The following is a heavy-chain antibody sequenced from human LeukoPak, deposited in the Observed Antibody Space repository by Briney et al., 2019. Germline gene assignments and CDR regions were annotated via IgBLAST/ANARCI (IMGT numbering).Heavy chain of an antibody. V-gene: IGHV6-1*01. CDR2: TYYKSKWYN. Sequence: SQTLSLTCATSGDSVSSNSAAWNWIRQSPSRGLEWLGRTYYKSKWYNDYAVSVKSRITINPDTSKNQFSLQLNSVTPEDTAVYYCARGDYGDYYYYYGMDVWGQGTTATVSS. J-gene: IGHJ6*02. CDR3: ARGDYGDYYYYYGMDV. CDR1: GDSVSSNSAA. D-gene: IGHD4-17*01.